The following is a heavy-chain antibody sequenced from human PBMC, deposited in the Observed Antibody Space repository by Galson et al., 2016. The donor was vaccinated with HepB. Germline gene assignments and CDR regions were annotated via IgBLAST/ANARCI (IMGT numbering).Heavy chain of an antibody. V-gene: IGHV4-31*03. Sequence: TLSLTCNVSGDSISRGGYHWSWIRQLPGKGLEWIGHIYHTGSTDYNPSLKSRVAISVDTSKNDFSLKMTSVTVADTAVYYCARVYYKNYWYFDLWARGTPVTVSS. CDR2: IYHTGST. CDR3: ARVYYKNYWYFDL. D-gene: IGHD2-8*01. CDR1: GDSISRGGYH. J-gene: IGHJ2*01.